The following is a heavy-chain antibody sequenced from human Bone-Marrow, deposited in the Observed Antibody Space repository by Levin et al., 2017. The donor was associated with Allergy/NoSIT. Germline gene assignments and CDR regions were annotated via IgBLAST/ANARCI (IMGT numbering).Heavy chain of an antibody. J-gene: IGHJ3*02. V-gene: IGHV3-23*01. Sequence: GGSLRLSCAASGFTFSSYAMSWVRQAPGKGLEWVSAISGSGGSTYYADSVKGRFTISRDNSKNTLYLQMNSLRAEDTAVYYCAKGNIVVVVAANAFDIWGQGTMVTVSS. D-gene: IGHD2-15*01. CDR1: GFTFSSYA. CDR3: AKGNIVVVVAANAFDI. CDR2: ISGSGGST.